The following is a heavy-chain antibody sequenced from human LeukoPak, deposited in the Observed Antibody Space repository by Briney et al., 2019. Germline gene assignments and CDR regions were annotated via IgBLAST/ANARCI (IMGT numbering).Heavy chain of an antibody. CDR2: IYHSGST. D-gene: IGHD6-13*01. CDR1: GGSISSGGYY. Sequence: SETLSLTCTVSGGSISSGGYYWSWIRQPPGKGLEWIGYIYHSGSTYYNPSLKSRVTISVDTSKDQFSLRLNSVTAADTAVYYCARLRYSSRWDVYWGQGTLVTVSS. CDR3: ARLRYSSRWDVY. V-gene: IGHV4-30-2*01. J-gene: IGHJ4*02.